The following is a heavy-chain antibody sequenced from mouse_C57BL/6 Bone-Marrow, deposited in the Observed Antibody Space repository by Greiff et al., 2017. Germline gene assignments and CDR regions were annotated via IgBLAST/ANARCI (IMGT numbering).Heavy chain of an antibody. V-gene: IGHV1-74*01. Sequence: QVQLKQPGAELVKPGASVKVSCKASGYTFTSYWMHWVKQRPGQGLEWIGRIHPSDSDTNYNQKFKGKAPLTVDKSSSTAYMQLSSLTSEDSAVYYCASTGTGWYFDVWGTGTTVTVSS. D-gene: IGHD4-1*01. J-gene: IGHJ1*03. CDR2: IHPSDSDT. CDR3: ASTGTGWYFDV. CDR1: GYTFTSYW.